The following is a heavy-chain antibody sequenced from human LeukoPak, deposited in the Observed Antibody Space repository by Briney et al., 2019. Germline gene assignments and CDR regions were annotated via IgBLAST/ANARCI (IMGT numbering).Heavy chain of an antibody. CDR2: IYPGDSDT. Sequence: GESLKISCKGSGYSFTSYWIGWVRQMPGKGLEWMGIIYPGDSDTRYSPSFQGQVTISADKSFSTAYLQWSSLKASDTAMYYCARHSCSSTSCFTGFDPWGQGTLVTVSS. CDR1: GYSFTSYW. V-gene: IGHV5-51*01. CDR3: ARHSCSSTSCFTGFDP. J-gene: IGHJ5*02. D-gene: IGHD2-2*01.